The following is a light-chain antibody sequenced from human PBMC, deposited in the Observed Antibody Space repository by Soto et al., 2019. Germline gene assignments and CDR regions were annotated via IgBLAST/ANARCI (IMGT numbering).Light chain of an antibody. CDR1: QSISSY. V-gene: IGKV1-33*01. CDR3: QQYNNLPLT. CDR2: AAS. J-gene: IGKJ4*01. Sequence: DIQMTQSPSSLSASVGDRFTITCRASQSISSYLNWYQQKPGKAPKLLIYAASSLQSGVPSRFSGSGSGTHFTLTISSLQPEDIATYHCQQYNNLPLTFGGGTKVDIK.